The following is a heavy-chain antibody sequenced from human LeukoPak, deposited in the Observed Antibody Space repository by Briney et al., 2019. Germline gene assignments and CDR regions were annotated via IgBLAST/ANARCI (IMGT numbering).Heavy chain of an antibody. Sequence: ASVKVSCKAPGYTFTNYYIHWVRQAPGQGLEWMGIINPAGGSTGYAQKFQGRVTMTRDTSTSTVYMELSSLRSEDTAVYYCARYNGDLTGGFDYWGQGTLVTVSS. D-gene: IGHD4-17*01. CDR1: GYTFTNYY. V-gene: IGHV1-46*01. J-gene: IGHJ4*02. CDR3: ARYNGDLTGGFDY. CDR2: INPAGGST.